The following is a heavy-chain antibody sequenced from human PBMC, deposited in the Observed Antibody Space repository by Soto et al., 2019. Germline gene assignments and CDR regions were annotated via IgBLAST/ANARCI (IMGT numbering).Heavy chain of an antibody. J-gene: IGHJ4*02. CDR1: GYSISSGYY. CDR2: IYHSGST. D-gene: IGHD6-13*01. Sequence: PSETLSLTCAVSGYSISSGYYWGWIRQPPGKGLEWIGSIYHSGSTYYNPSLKSRVTISVDTSKNQFSLKLSSVTAADTAVYYCARGIAAAGAFDYWGQGTLVTVSS. CDR3: ARGIAAAGAFDY. V-gene: IGHV4-38-2*01.